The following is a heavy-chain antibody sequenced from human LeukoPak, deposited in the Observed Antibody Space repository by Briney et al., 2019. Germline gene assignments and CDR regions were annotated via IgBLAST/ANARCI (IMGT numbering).Heavy chain of an antibody. CDR1: GFSFSN. CDR2: ITTSSTYT. J-gene: IGHJ6*03. CDR3: VRLVDSAGVGYYYYYMDV. D-gene: IGHD3-3*01. Sequence: GGSLRLSCAASGFSFSNMDWVRQTPGKGLEWISSITTSSTYTFYADSVKGRFTISRDNARNSLYLQMNSMRVEDTAVYYCVRLVDSAGVGYYYYYMDVWGKGTTVTISS. V-gene: IGHV3-21*01.